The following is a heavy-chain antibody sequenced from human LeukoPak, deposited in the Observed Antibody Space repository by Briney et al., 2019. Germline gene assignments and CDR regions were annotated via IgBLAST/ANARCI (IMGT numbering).Heavy chain of an antibody. D-gene: IGHD5-12*01. J-gene: IGHJ4*02. V-gene: IGHV3-48*04. CDR2: ISTSSSTI. Sequence: GGSLRLSCAASGFTFSSYGMHWVRQAPGKGLEWVSYISTSSSTIYYADSVKGRFTISRDNAKNSLYLQMNSLRAEDTAVYYCARYYSGYDDYWGQGTLVTVSS. CDR1: GFTFSSYG. CDR3: ARYYSGYDDY.